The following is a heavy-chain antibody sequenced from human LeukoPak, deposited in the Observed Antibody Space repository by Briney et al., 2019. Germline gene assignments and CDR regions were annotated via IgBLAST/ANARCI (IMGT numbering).Heavy chain of an antibody. Sequence: QPGGSLRLSCAASGFTFSNYDMSWVRQAPGKGLEWVSAISGGGGSTYYADSVKGRFTISRDNSKNTLYLQMNSLRAEDTAVYYCARDVSSGWYRFSYWGQGTLVTVSS. CDR1: GFTFSNYD. CDR2: ISGGGGST. CDR3: ARDVSSGWYRFSY. D-gene: IGHD6-19*01. J-gene: IGHJ4*02. V-gene: IGHV3-23*01.